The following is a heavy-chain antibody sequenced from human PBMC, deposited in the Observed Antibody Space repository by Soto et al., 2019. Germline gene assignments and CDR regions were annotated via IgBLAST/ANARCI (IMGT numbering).Heavy chain of an antibody. CDR1: GGSFSGYY. D-gene: IGHD3-3*01. Sequence: QVQLQQWGAGLLKPSETLSLTCAVYGGSFSGYYWSWIRQPPGKGLEWIGEINHSGSTNYNPSLKSRVTRSVETSKNQCSLMLSSVTAADTAVYYCARGEGCDFWSGYYAYFDYWGQGTLVTVSS. CDR2: INHSGST. V-gene: IGHV4-34*01. CDR3: ARGEGCDFWSGYYAYFDY. J-gene: IGHJ4*02.